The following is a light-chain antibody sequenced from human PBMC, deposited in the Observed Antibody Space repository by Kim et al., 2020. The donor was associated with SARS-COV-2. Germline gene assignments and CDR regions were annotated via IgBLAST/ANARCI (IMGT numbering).Light chain of an antibody. V-gene: IGKV1-27*01. CDR2: DAS. J-gene: IGKJ1*01. CDR3: QKYNSPPCT. Sequence: ASVGERVTITCRASQGISNYLVWYQQKPGKVPKLLIYDASTLQVGVPSRFSGSGSGTDFTLTISSLQPEDVATYYCQKYNSPPCTFGQGTKVDIK. CDR1: QGISNY.